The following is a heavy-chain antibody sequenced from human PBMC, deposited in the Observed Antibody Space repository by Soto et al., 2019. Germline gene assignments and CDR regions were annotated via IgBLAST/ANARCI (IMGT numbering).Heavy chain of an antibody. Sequence: EVQLVESGGALVQPGGTLRLSCAASGFTVSDNYMPWVRQAPGKGLEWVSVIYSSGSTYSADSVKGRFTISRDNSKNTLYRQMDSLRAEDTAVYSCARVTLAGSSIVGYYFDYWGQGTLVTVSS. CDR2: IYSSGST. V-gene: IGHV3-66*01. D-gene: IGHD3-3*02. CDR1: GFTVSDNY. J-gene: IGHJ4*02. CDR3: ARVTLAGSSIVGYYFDY.